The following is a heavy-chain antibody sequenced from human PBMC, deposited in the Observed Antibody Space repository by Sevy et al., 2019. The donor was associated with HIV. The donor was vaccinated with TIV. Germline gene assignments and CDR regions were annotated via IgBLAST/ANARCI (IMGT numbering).Heavy chain of an antibody. V-gene: IGHV3-20*04. CDR3: ARDRLPYYSRSGSYWNFDQ. D-gene: IGHD3-10*01. J-gene: IGHJ4*02. CDR1: GFTFDEYG. Sequence: GGYLRLSCAASGFTFDEYGISWVRQAPGKGLEWVSGVGWNGDITGYADSVKGRFTVSRDNAKNSLYLQMNVLRAEDTALYYCARDRLPYYSRSGSYWNFDQWGQGTLVTVSS. CDR2: VGWNGDIT.